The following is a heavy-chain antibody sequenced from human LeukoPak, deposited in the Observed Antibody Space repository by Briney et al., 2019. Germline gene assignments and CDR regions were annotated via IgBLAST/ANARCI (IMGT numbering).Heavy chain of an antibody. D-gene: IGHD2-15*01. J-gene: IGHJ4*02. Sequence: GGSLRLSCATTGFIFSSYAMSWVRQAPGRGLEWVSSISGSGGSIYYADSVKGRFTISRDNSKNTLYLQMNSLRAEDTAVYYCAKARGEQNGGSNYWGQGTQVIVSS. V-gene: IGHV3-23*01. CDR1: GFIFSSYA. CDR3: AKARGEQNGGSNY. CDR2: ISGSGGSI.